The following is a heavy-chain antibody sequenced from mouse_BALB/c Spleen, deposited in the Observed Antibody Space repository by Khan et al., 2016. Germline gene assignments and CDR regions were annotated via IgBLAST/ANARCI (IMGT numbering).Heavy chain of an antibody. V-gene: IGHV1S135*01. J-gene: IGHJ4*01. D-gene: IGHD2-5*01. CDR2: IDPFNGGT. CDR1: GYSFTSYY. CDR3: ANSTQSFNAMDY. Sequence: EVQLQESGPELMKPGASVKISCKASGYSFTSYYMHWVKQSHGKSLEWIGYIDPFNGGTSYNQKFKGKATLTVDKSSSTAYMHLSSLTSEDSAVXYCANSTQSFNAMDYWGQGTSVTVSS.